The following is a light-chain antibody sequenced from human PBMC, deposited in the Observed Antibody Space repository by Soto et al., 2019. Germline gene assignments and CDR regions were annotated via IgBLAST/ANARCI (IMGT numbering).Light chain of an antibody. V-gene: IGLV2-23*03. CDR3: CSYAGSSTFWV. J-gene: IGLJ3*02. CDR1: SSDVGSYNL. Sequence: QSALTQPASVSGSPGQSITISCTGTSSDVGSYNLVSWYQQHPGKAPKLMIYEGSKRPSGVSNRFSGSKPGNTASLTISGLQAEDEADYYCCSYAGSSTFWVFGGGTKLTVL. CDR2: EGS.